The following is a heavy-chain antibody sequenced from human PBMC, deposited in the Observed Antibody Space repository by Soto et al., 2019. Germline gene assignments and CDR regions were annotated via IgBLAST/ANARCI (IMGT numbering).Heavy chain of an antibody. V-gene: IGHV4-39*01. J-gene: IGHJ4*02. CDR1: GGSISSSSYY. CDR3: ARGVSGTFFGFYSDY. Sequence: SETLSLTCTVSGGSISSSSYYWGWIRQPPGKGLEWIGSMYYSGSTYYNPSLKSRVTISVDTSKNQFSLKLSSVTAADTAVYYWARGVSGTFFGFYSDYWGRETLVTVSS. D-gene: IGHD3-3*01. CDR2: MYYSGST.